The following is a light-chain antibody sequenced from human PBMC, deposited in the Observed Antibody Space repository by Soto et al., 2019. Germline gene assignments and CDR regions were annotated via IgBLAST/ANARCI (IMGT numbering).Light chain of an antibody. CDR3: QTWGTGILV. CDR2: LNSDGSH. CDR1: SGHSSYA. V-gene: IGLV4-69*01. Sequence: QLVLTQSPSASASLGASVKITCTLSSGHSSYAIAWHQQQPEKGPRYLMKLNSDGSHSKGDGIPDRFSGSSSGAERYLTISSLQSEDEADYYCQTWGTGILVFGTGTKRTVL. J-gene: IGLJ1*01.